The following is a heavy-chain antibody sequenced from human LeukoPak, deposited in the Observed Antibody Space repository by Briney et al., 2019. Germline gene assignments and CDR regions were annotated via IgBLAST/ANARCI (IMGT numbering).Heavy chain of an antibody. CDR3: VKGGGAADI. J-gene: IGHJ3*02. Sequence: GGSLRLSCAASGFTFSSYEMNWVRQAPGKGLEYVSAISSNGGSTYYADSVKGRFTISRDNSKNTLYLQMSSLRAEDTAVYYCVKGGGAADIWGQGTMVTVSS. CDR2: ISSNGGST. CDR1: GFTFSSYE. V-gene: IGHV3-64D*06. D-gene: IGHD3-16*01.